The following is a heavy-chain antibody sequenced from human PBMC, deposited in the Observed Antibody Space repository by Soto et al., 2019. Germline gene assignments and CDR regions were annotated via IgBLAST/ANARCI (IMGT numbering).Heavy chain of an antibody. CDR3: ARDHNFGFILYAMDV. Sequence: EXSGKVCCKASVYTFTSYSTHWVRQAPGQGLEWMGIINPSSGRTSYAQNFQGRVTMTSDTSTSIVYMEMSSLKSEDTAVYYCARDHNFGFILYAMDVWGQGNTVTVSS. CDR1: VYTFTSYS. CDR2: INPSSGRT. D-gene: IGHD2-15*01. J-gene: IGHJ6*02. V-gene: IGHV1-46*01.